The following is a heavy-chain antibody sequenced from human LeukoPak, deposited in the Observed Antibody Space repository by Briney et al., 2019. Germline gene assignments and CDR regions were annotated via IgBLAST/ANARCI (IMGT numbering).Heavy chain of an antibody. V-gene: IGHV4-39*07. CDR2: IYHSGST. CDR3: ARPGTSIAARWAFDY. CDR1: GGSISSSSYY. Sequence: SETLSLTCTVSGGSISSSSYYWGWIRQPPGKGLEWIGSIYHSGSTYYNPSLKSRVTISVDTSKNQFSLKLSSVTAADTAVYYCARPGTSIAARWAFDYWGQGTLVTVSS. D-gene: IGHD6-6*01. J-gene: IGHJ4*02.